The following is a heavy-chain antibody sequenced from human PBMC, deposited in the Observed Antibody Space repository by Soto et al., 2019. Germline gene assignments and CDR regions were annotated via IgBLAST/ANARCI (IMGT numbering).Heavy chain of an antibody. D-gene: IGHD6-6*01. J-gene: IGHJ6*02. Sequence: SETLSLTCAVYGGSFSGYYWSWIRQPPGKGLEWIGEINHSGSTNYNPSLKSRVTISVDTPKTKFSLKLSSVTAADTAVYYCARGFKNSSSDYSYGMDVWGQGTTVTVS. CDR1: GGSFSGYY. CDR3: ARGFKNSSSDYSYGMDV. V-gene: IGHV4-34*01. CDR2: INHSGST.